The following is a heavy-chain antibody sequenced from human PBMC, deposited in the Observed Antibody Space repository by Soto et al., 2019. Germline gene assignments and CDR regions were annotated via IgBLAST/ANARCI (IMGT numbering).Heavy chain of an antibody. Sequence: GGSLRLSCAASGFTFSSYAMSWVRQAPGKGLGWVSAISGSGGSTYYADSVKGRFTISRDNSKNTLYLQMNSLRAEDTAVYYCAKARYCSGGSCYRDAFDIWGQGTMVTVSS. J-gene: IGHJ3*02. CDR3: AKARYCSGGSCYRDAFDI. D-gene: IGHD2-15*01. V-gene: IGHV3-23*01. CDR2: ISGSGGST. CDR1: GFTFSSYA.